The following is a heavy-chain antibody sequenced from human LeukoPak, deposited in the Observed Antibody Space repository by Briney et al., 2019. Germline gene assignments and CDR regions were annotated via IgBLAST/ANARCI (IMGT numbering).Heavy chain of an antibody. V-gene: IGHV4-4*07. CDR2: IYTSGSN. CDR1: GGSMRXYY. J-gene: IGHJ5*02. Sequence: XTVSGGSMRXYYWRWLRQPAGKGVEGIGRIYTSGSNNYNPSLKRQVTISVDTSKNQFSLKLSSVTAADPAVYYCARDRILWFGEQFDPWGQGTLVTVSS. D-gene: IGHD3-10*01. CDR3: ARDRILWFGEQFDP.